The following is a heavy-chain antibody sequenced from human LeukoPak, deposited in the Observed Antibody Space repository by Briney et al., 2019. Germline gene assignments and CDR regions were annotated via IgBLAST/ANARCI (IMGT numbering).Heavy chain of an antibody. J-gene: IGHJ6*02. CDR3: ARVSGSYYFDYYYGMDV. V-gene: IGHV4-30-2*01. CDR1: GGSISSAYS. D-gene: IGHD3-10*01. CDR2: IYHSGST. Sequence: PSQTLSLTCAVSGGSISSAYSWSWIRQPPGKGLEWIGEIYHSGSTNYNPSLKSRVTISVDKSKNQFSLKLSSVTAADTAVYYCARVSGSYYFDYYYGMDVWGQGTTVTVSS.